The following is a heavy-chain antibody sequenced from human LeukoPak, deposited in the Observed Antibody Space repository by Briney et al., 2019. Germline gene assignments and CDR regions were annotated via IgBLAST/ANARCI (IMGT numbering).Heavy chain of an antibody. J-gene: IGHJ4*02. CDR1: EFTFDDYG. V-gene: IGHV3-9*01. D-gene: IGHD6-19*01. CDR3: AKVDGYNSGWYDY. Sequence: GGSLRLSCAASEFTFDDYGMHWVRQPPGKGLEWVLGISWNSGNIGYADSVKGRFTISRDNAKNSLYLQMNSLRTEDTALYYCAKVDGYNSGWYDYWGRGTLVTVSS. CDR2: ISWNSGNI.